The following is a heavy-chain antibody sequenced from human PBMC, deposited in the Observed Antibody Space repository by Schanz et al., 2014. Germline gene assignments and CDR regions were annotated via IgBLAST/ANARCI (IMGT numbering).Heavy chain of an antibody. J-gene: IGHJ3*02. V-gene: IGHV3-30*03. CDR2: ISYDGNNE. D-gene: IGHD7-27*01. CDR1: GFTFSSYG. CDR3: ARENLNWEAFDI. Sequence: QVQLVESGGGVVQPGRSRRLSCEASGFTFSSYGMHWVRQAPGKGLEWVAVISYDGNNEDYADSVKGRFTISRDNAKNSLYLEMTSLRGEDTAVYYCARENLNWEAFDIWGQGTVXTVSS.